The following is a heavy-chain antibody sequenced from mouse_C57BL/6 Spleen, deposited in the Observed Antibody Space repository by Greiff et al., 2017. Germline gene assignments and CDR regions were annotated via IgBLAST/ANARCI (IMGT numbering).Heavy chain of an antibody. CDR3: ARWDDGSSLFAY. CDR2: IYPGDGDT. CDR1: GYAFSSSW. J-gene: IGHJ3*01. V-gene: IGHV1-82*01. D-gene: IGHD1-1*01. Sequence: VQVVESGPELVKPGASVKISCKASGYAFSSSWMNWVKQRPGKGLEWIGRIYPGDGDTNYNGKFKGKATLTADKSSSTAYMQLSSLTSEDSAVYFCARWDDGSSLFAYWGQGTLVTVSA.